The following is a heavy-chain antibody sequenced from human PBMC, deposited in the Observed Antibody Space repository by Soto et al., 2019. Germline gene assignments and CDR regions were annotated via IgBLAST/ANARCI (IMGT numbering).Heavy chain of an antibody. Sequence: EVYLVQSGGGLFKLGGPLRLSCAASEFTFSSYAMNWVRQTQEKGLEWVSSISSTSSYTHNSDSVKGRFTISRDNANNSLFLQMTSLRAEDTATYYCASNLALAGNYWGQGVLVTVSS. CDR2: ISSTSSYT. V-gene: IGHV3-21*01. CDR3: ASNLALAGNY. CDR1: EFTFSSYA. D-gene: IGHD6-19*01. J-gene: IGHJ4*02.